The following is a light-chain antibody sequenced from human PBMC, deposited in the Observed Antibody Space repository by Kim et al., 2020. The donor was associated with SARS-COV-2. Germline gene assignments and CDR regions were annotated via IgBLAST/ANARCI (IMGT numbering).Light chain of an antibody. CDR1: QGVSHY. J-gene: IGKJ1*01. CDR2: DVS. CDR3: QQYGTLPRT. Sequence: SASVGDSVTITCQASQGVSHYLNWYQQKPGKAPTLLMYDVSNLHSGVPSRFSGSGSGTDFSLTITGLQPEDTGTYYCQQYGTLPRTFGQGTKVEI. V-gene: IGKV1-33*01.